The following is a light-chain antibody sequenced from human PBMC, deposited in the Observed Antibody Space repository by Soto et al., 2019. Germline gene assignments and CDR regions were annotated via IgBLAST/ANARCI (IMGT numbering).Light chain of an antibody. V-gene: IGLV2-14*03. Sequence: QSPLTQPASVSGSPGQSSTISYTGTSSDVGRDKLVSWYQQHPGKAPKLMIYDVSNRPSGVSNRFSGSKSGNTASLTISGLQAEDEADYYCSSYTTSTTLIFGGGTKVTVL. CDR3: SSYTTSTTLI. J-gene: IGLJ2*01. CDR2: DVS. CDR1: SSDVGRDKL.